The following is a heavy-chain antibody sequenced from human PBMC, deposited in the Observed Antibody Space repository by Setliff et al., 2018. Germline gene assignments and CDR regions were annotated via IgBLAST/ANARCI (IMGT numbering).Heavy chain of an antibody. Sequence: GGSLRLSCAASGFTLNTYGISWVRQAPGKGLEWVTFIRSDGNKKYFGDFVKGRFSISRDNSKNTVYLQMNSLKIEDTAVYFCAKEQEITLVPGIIPDAFDLWGQGTMVTVSS. CDR1: GFTLNTYG. CDR2: IRSDGNKK. D-gene: IGHD3-10*01. CDR3: AKEQEITLVPGIIPDAFDL. V-gene: IGHV3-30*02. J-gene: IGHJ3*01.